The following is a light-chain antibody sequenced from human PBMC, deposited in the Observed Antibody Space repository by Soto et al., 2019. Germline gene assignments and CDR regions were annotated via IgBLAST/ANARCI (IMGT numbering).Light chain of an antibody. CDR2: EVS. J-gene: IGLJ1*01. CDR3: CSYAGSSTLRV. CDR1: SSDVGSYNL. V-gene: IGLV2-23*02. Sequence: ALTQPASVSGSPGQSITISCTGTSSDVGSYNLVSWYQQHPGKAPKLMIYEVSKRPSGVSDRFSGSKSGNTASLTISGLQAEDEADYYCCSYAGSSTLRVFGTGTKVTVL.